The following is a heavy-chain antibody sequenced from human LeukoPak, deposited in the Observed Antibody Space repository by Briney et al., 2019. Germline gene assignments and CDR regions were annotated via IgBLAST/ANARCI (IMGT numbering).Heavy chain of an antibody. D-gene: IGHD1-1*01. CDR3: ARELHAERDDY. Sequence: GASVKVSCMASGYTFTSYGISWVRHAPGQGLEWMGGISAYNGNTNYAQKLQGRVTMTTDTSTSTAYMELRSLRSDDTAVYYCARELHAERDDYWGQGTLVTVSS. J-gene: IGHJ4*02. CDR1: GYTFTSYG. CDR2: ISAYNGNT. V-gene: IGHV1-18*01.